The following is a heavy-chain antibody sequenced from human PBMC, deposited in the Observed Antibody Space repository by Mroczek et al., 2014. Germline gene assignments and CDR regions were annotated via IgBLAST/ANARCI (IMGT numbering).Heavy chain of an antibody. V-gene: IGHV3-33*01. J-gene: IGHJ3*02. D-gene: IGHD3-22*01. CDR3: ARDTRINYDREDAFDI. CDR2: IWYDGSNK. Sequence: SGGGRGSQPGRSRRDSPVQRLDSPSVAMACTGSGQAPGKGLEWVAVIWYDGSNKYYADSVKGRFTISGDNSKNTLYLQMNSLRAEDTAVYYCARDTRINYDREDAFDIWGQGTMVTVSS. CDR1: DSPSVAMA.